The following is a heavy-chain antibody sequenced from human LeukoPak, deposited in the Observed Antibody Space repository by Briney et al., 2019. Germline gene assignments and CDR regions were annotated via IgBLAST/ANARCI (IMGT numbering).Heavy chain of an antibody. D-gene: IGHD5-18*01. V-gene: IGHV3-23*01. CDR1: GFTFSSYA. CDR3: AKDERGYSYGAYYFVY. Sequence: GGSLTLSCAASGFTFSSYAMSWVRQPPRKGLEWVSAISGRGGSTYYADFVKGRFTISRDNSKNTLYLQMNRLRGEDTAVYYCAKDERGYSYGAYYFVYWGQGSLVTVSS. J-gene: IGHJ4*02. CDR2: ISGRGGST.